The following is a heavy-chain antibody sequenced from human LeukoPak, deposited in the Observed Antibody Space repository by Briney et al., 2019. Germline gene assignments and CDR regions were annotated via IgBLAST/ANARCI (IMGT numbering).Heavy chain of an antibody. D-gene: IGHD6-13*01. CDR1: GFTFSSYG. CDR2: ISYDGSNK. Sequence: GGSLRLSCAASGFTFSSYGMHWVRHAPGKGLEWVAVISYDGSNKYYPDSVKGRFTISRDNSKNTLYLQMNSLSAEDTAVYDCAKDPDPGYSSSWTPSYYFDYWGQGTLVTVSS. CDR3: AKDPDPGYSSSWTPSYYFDY. J-gene: IGHJ4*02. V-gene: IGHV3-30*18.